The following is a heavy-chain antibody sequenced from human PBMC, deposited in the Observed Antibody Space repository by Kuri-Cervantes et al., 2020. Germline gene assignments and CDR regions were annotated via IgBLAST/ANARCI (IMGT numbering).Heavy chain of an antibody. V-gene: IGHV4-59*01. J-gene: IGHJ4*02. CDR3: ATTADSSGYYLNFDY. Sequence: SETLSLTCTVSGGSISSYYWSWIRQPPGKGLEWIGCIYYSGSTNYNPSLKSRVTMSLDTSKNQLSLKLSSVTAADTAVYYCATTADSSGYYLNFDYWGQGTQVTVSS. CDR2: IYYSGST. D-gene: IGHD3-22*01. CDR1: GGSISSYY.